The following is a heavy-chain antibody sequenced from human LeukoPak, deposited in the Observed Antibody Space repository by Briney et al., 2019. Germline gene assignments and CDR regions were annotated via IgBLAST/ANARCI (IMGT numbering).Heavy chain of an antibody. V-gene: IGHV3-53*01. CDR1: GFTVSSNY. Sequence: GGSLRLSCAASGFTVSSNYMSWVRQAPGKGLEWVSVIYSGGSTYYADSVKGRFTISRDNSKNTLYLQMNSLRAEDTAVYYCARDRSGSYPPWLGAFDIWGQGTMVTVPS. J-gene: IGHJ3*02. CDR3: ARDRSGSYPPWLGAFDI. D-gene: IGHD1-26*01. CDR2: IYSGGST.